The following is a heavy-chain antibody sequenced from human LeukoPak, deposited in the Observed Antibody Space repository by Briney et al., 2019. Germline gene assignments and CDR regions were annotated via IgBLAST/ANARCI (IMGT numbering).Heavy chain of an antibody. Sequence: PGGSLRLSCAASGFTFSSYSMNWIRQAPGKGLEWVSYMDSSGSSVHYADSVKGRFTISRDNAKNSLYLQMNSLRAEDTAVYYCARDYSSSSLDYWGQGTLVTVSS. V-gene: IGHV3-48*01. CDR3: ARDYSSSSLDY. J-gene: IGHJ4*02. D-gene: IGHD6-6*01. CDR1: GFTFSSYS. CDR2: MDSSGSSV.